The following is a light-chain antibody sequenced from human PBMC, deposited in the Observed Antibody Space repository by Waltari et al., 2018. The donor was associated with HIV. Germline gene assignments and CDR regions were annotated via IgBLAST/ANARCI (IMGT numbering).Light chain of an antibody. CDR2: ATS. CDR1: QHIGFN. J-gene: IGKJ2*01. Sequence: DIQMTQPPTSLSASVADTVTINCRAGQHIGFNVNWYQYKIGRATRLLIAATSNLQSGVPSRFSGSGFGTRFSLTISGPQADDFALYFCQQSYDLPYTFGQGT. CDR3: QQSYDLPYT. V-gene: IGKV1-39*01.